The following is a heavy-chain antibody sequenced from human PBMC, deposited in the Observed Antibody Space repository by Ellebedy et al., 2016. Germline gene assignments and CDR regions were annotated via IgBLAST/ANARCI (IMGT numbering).Heavy chain of an antibody. CDR3: ARDAGSGYAFDY. Sequence: GESLMISXAASGFTFSSYAMSWVRQAPGKGLEWVSTITGSGGGTYYAHSVKGRFTISRDNSKNTLYLQMNSLRAEDTAVYYCARDAGSGYAFDYWGQGTLVTVSS. J-gene: IGHJ4*02. CDR1: GFTFSSYA. V-gene: IGHV3-23*01. D-gene: IGHD3-22*01. CDR2: ITGSGGGT.